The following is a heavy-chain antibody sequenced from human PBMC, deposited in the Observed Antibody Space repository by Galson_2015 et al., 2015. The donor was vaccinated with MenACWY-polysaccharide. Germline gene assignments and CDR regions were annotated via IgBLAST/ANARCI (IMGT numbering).Heavy chain of an antibody. CDR2: MSHDGSNK. V-gene: IGHV3-30*18. D-gene: IGHD2-15*01. J-gene: IGHJ4*02. Sequence: SLRLSCAASGFTFSTYGMHWVRQAPGKGLEWVAVMSHDGSNKYYADSVKGRFTISRDNSKNTLYLRMNSLRAEDTAVYYCAKDLTRYCSGGSCDNFDYWGQGTLVTVSS. CDR1: GFTFSTYG. CDR3: AKDLTRYCSGGSCDNFDY.